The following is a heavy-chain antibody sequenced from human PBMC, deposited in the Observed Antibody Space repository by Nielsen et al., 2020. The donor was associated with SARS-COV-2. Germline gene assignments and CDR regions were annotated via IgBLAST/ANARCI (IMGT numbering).Heavy chain of an antibody. V-gene: IGHV3-53*01. CDR3: ARDNYFDY. CDR1: GFTVSSTY. CDR2: IYSGGST. J-gene: IGHJ4*02. Sequence: GGSLRLSCAASGFTVSSTYMSWVRQAPGKGLEWVSVIYSGGSTYYADSVKGRFTISRDNSKKTLYLQMNSLRAEDTAVYYCARDNYFDYWGQGTLVTVSS.